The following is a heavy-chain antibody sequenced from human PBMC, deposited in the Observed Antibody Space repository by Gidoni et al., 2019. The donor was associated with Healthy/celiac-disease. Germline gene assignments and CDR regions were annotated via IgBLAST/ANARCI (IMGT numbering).Heavy chain of an antibody. CDR1: GFTFGDYA. Sequence: EVQLVESGGGLVKPGRSLRLSCTASGFTFGDYAMSWFRQAPGKGLEWVGFIRSKAYGGTTEYAASVKGRFTISRDDSKSIAYLQMNSLKTEDTAVYYCTRDRGLYCSSTSCYQADAFDIWGQGTMVTVSS. V-gene: IGHV3-49*05. J-gene: IGHJ3*02. CDR2: IRSKAYGGTT. CDR3: TRDRGLYCSSTSCYQADAFDI. D-gene: IGHD2-2*01.